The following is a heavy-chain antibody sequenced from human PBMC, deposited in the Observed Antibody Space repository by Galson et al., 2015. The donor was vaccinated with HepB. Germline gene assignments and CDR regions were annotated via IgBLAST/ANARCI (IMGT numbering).Heavy chain of an antibody. J-gene: IGHJ3*01. D-gene: IGHD3-10*01. CDR3: ARSLTGRITMVRGVIGPN. V-gene: IGHV3-30*04. Sequence: SLRLSCAASGFTFSSYAMHWVRQAPGKGLEWVAVISYDGSNKYYADSVKGRFTISRDNSKNTLYLQMNSLRAEDTAVYYCARSLTGRITMVRGVIGPNWGQGTMVTVSS. CDR1: GFTFSSYA. CDR2: ISYDGSNK.